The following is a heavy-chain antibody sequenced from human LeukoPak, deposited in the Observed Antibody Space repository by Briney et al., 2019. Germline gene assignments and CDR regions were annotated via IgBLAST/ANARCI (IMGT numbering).Heavy chain of an antibody. D-gene: IGHD6-19*01. J-gene: IGHJ4*02. CDR1: GFTFSSYE. V-gene: IGHV3-48*03. CDR2: ISSSGSTI. CDR3: ARSPTGSGWYYFDS. Sequence: GGSLRLSCAASGFTFSSYEMNWVRQAPGKGLEWLSYISSSGSTIYYADSVKGRFTISRDNAKNSLYLQMNSLRAEDTAVYYCARSPTGSGWYYFDSWGQGTLVSVSS.